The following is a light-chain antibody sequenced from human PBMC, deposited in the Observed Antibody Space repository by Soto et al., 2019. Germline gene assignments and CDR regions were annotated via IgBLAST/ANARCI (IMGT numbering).Light chain of an antibody. Sequence: DIQMTQSPSSLSASIGDRVTITCRASQSISSYLNWYQQKPGKAPKLLIYATSSLQSGVPSRFGGSGSGTDFTLTISSLQPEDFATYYCQQSYSTPPGTFGQGTKV. V-gene: IGKV1-39*01. CDR1: QSISSY. CDR2: ATS. CDR3: QQSYSTPPGT. J-gene: IGKJ1*01.